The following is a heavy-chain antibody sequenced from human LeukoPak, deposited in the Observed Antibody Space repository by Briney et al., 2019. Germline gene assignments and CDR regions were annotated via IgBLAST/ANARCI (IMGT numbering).Heavy chain of an antibody. CDR2: VYDIGST. Sequence: SETLSLTCRFSGGSINNYYWSWIRQPAGKGLEWIGYVYDIGSTKYNPSLKSRVTISVDTSKNQFSLKLSSATAADTAVYYCARHRTIYYDSSGYWVWGQGTLVTVSS. V-gene: IGHV4-59*08. J-gene: IGHJ4*02. D-gene: IGHD3-22*01. CDR3: ARHRTIYYDSSGYWV. CDR1: GGSINNYY.